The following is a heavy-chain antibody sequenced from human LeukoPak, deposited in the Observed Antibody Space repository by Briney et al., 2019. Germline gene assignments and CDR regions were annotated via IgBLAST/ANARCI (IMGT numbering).Heavy chain of an antibody. V-gene: IGHV4-4*07. CDR2: IYTSGSTNYSGSI. J-gene: IGHJ4*02. Sequence: SETLSLTCTVSGGSISSYYWNWIRQPAGRGLEWIGRIYTSGSTNYSGSINYNPSLKTRVTMSVDTSKNQFSLNLSSVTAADTAVYYCARDGGRLWGQGTLVTVSS. CDR3: ARDGGRL. D-gene: IGHD6-25*01. CDR1: GGSISSYY.